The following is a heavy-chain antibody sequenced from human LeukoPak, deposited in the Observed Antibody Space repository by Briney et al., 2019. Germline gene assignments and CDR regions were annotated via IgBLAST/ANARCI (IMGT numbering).Heavy chain of an antibody. CDR2: IRYDESSK. V-gene: IGHV3-30*02. CDR3: ARERFDY. J-gene: IGHJ4*02. CDR1: GFTFSSHG. Sequence: GGSLRLSCAASGFTFSSHGMHWVRQAPGKGLEWVAFIRYDESSKYYADSVKGRFTISRDNSKNTLYLQMNSLRAEDTAVYYCARERFDYWGQGTLVTVSS.